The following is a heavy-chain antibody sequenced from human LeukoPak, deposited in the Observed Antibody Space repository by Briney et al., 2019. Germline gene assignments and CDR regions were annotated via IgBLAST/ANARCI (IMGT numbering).Heavy chain of an antibody. CDR3: AKDQRTYTYGDFDS. Sequence: PGGSLRLSCAASGFTFSSFAMNWVRQAPGRGLEWVSSISAGADSTSYADSVRGRFTISRDNSKNTLYLQMNSLRGEDTALYFCAKDQRTYTYGDFDSWGQGTQVTVSS. V-gene: IGHV3-23*01. J-gene: IGHJ4*02. D-gene: IGHD5-18*01. CDR1: GFTFSSFA. CDR2: ISAGADST.